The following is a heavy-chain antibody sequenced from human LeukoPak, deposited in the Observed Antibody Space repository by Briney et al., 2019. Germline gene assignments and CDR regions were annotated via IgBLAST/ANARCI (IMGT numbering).Heavy chain of an antibody. CDR2: IYYSGST. Sequence: SETLSLTCTVSGGSISSNTYYWGWIRQPPGKGLEWIGSIYYSGSTYYNPSLESRVTISVDTSKNQFSLKLSSVTAADTAVYYCARDYQGGYGDKTVDYWGQGTLVTVSS. J-gene: IGHJ4*02. D-gene: IGHD5-18*01. V-gene: IGHV4-39*07. CDR3: ARDYQGGYGDKTVDY. CDR1: GGSISSNTYY.